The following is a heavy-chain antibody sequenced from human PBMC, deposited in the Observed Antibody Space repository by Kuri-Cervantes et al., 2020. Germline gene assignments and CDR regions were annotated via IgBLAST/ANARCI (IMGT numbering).Heavy chain of an antibody. CDR2: ISGSGGNA. J-gene: IGHJ4*02. V-gene: IGHV3-23*01. D-gene: IGHD3-16*02. Sequence: GGSLRLSCAASGFTFRSYAMTWVRQAPGKGLEWVSAISGSGGNAYYADSVKGRFTISRDNAKNSLYLQMNSLRAEDTAVYYCAGDGSSFGGVIVMDFDYWGQGTLVTVSS. CDR1: GFTFRSYA. CDR3: AGDGSSFGGVIVMDFDY.